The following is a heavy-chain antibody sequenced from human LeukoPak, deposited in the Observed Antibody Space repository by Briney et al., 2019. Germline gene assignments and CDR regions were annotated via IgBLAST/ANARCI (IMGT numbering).Heavy chain of an antibody. CDR3: ASVVITGGYFQH. D-gene: IGHD7-27*01. Sequence: GGSLRLSCAASGFTVSSNYMSWVRQAPGKGLEWVSVIYSDRSTYYADSVKGRFTISRDNPKNTLYLQMNSLRPEDTAVYYCASVVITGGYFQHWGQGTLVTVSS. CDR1: GFTVSSNY. J-gene: IGHJ1*01. V-gene: IGHV3-66*02. CDR2: IYSDRST.